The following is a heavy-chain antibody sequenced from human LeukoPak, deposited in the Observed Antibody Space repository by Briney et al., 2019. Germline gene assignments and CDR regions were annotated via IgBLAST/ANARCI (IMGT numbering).Heavy chain of an antibody. CDR3: AKARAGGDAFDI. D-gene: IGHD6-25*01. Sequence: GGSLPHSCAATGFILDDYAMHWLGQAPGRGLAWVSGISWNSGSIGYVDSVNGRFPLSRDNAKNSLYLQMNTLRDEDLAFYYCAKARAGGDAFDIWGQGTMVTVSS. J-gene: IGHJ3*02. V-gene: IGHV3-9*03. CDR1: GFILDDYA. CDR2: ISWNSGSI.